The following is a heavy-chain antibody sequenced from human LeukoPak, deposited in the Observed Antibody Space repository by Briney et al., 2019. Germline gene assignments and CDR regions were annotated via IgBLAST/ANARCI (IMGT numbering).Heavy chain of an antibody. CDR2: IYYSGST. V-gene: IGHV4-59*12. Sequence: SETLSLTCTVSGGSISGYYWSWIRQPPGKGLEWIGYIYYSGSTSYNPSLKSRVTMSVDTSKNQFSLKLSSVTAADTAVYYCARDPRGPIGYDHSGRDTFDYWGQGTLVTVSS. CDR3: ARDPRGPIGYDHSGRDTFDY. D-gene: IGHD3-22*01. CDR1: GGSISGYY. J-gene: IGHJ4*02.